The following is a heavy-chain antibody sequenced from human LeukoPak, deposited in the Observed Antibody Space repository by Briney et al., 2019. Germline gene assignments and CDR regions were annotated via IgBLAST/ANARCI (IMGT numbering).Heavy chain of an antibody. CDR3: ARGVAPSIAAAGTILSFDY. CDR2: IYTSGST. D-gene: IGHD6-13*01. CDR1: GGSISSYY. J-gene: IGHJ4*02. V-gene: IGHV4-4*07. Sequence: SETLSLTCTVSGGSISSYYWSWIRQPAGKGLEWIGRIYTSGSTNYNPSLKSRVTMSVDTSKNQFSLKLSSVTAADTAVYYCARGVAPSIAAAGTILSFDYWGQGTLVTVSS.